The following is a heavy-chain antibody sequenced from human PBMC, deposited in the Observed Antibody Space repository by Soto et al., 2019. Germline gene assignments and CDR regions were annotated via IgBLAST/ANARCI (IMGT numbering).Heavy chain of an antibody. CDR3: VSWLSAHFDY. V-gene: IGHV3-23*05. D-gene: IGHD6-19*01. J-gene: IGHJ4*02. CDR2: IDNSGTRT. Sequence: EVQLLESGGRLVQPGQSLRLSCAESPVGFSGLGMSWVRQAPGKGLEWVSTIDNSGTRTHYADSVKGRFTISRDTSKYTLDLQMDYLRAADTALYHCVSWLSAHFDYWGRGTLVTVSS. CDR1: PVGFSGLG.